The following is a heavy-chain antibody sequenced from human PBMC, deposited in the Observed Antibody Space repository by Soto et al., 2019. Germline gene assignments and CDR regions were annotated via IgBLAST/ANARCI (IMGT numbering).Heavy chain of an antibody. CDR1: GYTFTSYY. CDR2: INPSGGST. D-gene: IGHD5-12*01. Sequence: ASVKVSCKASGYTFTSYYMHWVRQAPGQGLEWMGIINPSGGSTSYAQKFQGRVTMTRDTSTSTVYMELSSLRSEDTAVYYCAREGGSGYDPSSFDYWGQGTQVTVS. CDR3: AREGGSGYDPSSFDY. J-gene: IGHJ4*02. V-gene: IGHV1-46*01.